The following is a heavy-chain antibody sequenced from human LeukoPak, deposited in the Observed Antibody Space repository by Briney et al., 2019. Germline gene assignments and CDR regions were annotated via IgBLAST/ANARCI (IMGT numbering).Heavy chain of an antibody. CDR3: ARSSRITMVRGVTGGWFDP. J-gene: IGHJ5*02. CDR1: GGSFSGYY. V-gene: IGHV4-34*01. CDR2: INHSGST. Sequence: PSETLSLTCAVYGGSFSGYYWSWIRQPPGTGLEWIWEINHSGSTNYNPSPTSRVTISVYTSKNQFSLKLSSVTAADTAVYYCARSSRITMVRGVTGGWFDPWGQGTLVTVSS. D-gene: IGHD3-10*01.